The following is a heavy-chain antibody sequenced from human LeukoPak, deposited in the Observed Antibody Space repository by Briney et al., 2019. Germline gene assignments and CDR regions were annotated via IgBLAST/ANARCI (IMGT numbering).Heavy chain of an antibody. CDR2: ISGSGAGT. D-gene: IGHD6-13*01. V-gene: IGHV3-23*01. Sequence: GGSLRLSCAASGFTFSSSAMTWVRQAPGKGLEWVSSISGSGAGTYYADSVKGRFTISRDNSKNTLYLQMNGLRPEDTAVYYCAQARLTAGNRVWFDYWGQGTLVTVSS. CDR1: GFTFSSSA. J-gene: IGHJ4*02. CDR3: AQARLTAGNRVWFDY.